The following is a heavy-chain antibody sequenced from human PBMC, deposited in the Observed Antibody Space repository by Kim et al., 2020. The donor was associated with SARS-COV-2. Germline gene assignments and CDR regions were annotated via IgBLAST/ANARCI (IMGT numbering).Heavy chain of an antibody. CDR2: ISSSSFYI. V-gene: IGHV3-21*01. CDR1: GFTFRNYS. J-gene: IGHJ6*02. D-gene: IGHD6-19*01. Sequence: GGSLILSCAASGFTFRNYSMNWVRQAPGKGLEWVSSISSSSFYIYYIDSVTGRFTISRDNAKNSLYLQMNSLRAEDTAVYYCASFSRWLSEINFDSYDMDVWAQATTITVYS. CDR3: ASFSRWLSEINFDSYDMDV.